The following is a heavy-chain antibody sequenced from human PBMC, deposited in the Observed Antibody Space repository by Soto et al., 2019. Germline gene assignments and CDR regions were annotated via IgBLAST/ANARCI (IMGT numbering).Heavy chain of an antibody. CDR2: ISAYNGNT. CDR3: ARDPYYYDSSGSHDAFDI. V-gene: IGHV1-18*04. Sequence: ASVKVSCKASGYTFTSYGISWVRQAPGQGLEWMGWISAYNGNTNYAQKLQGRVTMTTDTSTSTAYMELRSLRSDDTAVYYCARDPYYYDSSGSHDAFDIWGQGTMVTVSS. CDR1: GYTFTSYG. D-gene: IGHD3-22*01. J-gene: IGHJ3*02.